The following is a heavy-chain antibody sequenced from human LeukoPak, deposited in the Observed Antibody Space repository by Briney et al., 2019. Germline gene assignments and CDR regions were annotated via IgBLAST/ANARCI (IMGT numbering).Heavy chain of an antibody. J-gene: IGHJ4*02. CDR2: ISGSGGST. Sequence: GGSLRLSCAASGFTFSSYAMSWVRQAPGKGLEWVSAISGSGGSTYYADSVKGRFTISRDNSKNTLYLQMNSLRAEDTAVYYCAKIGSEGHYDFWSGERNLKYYFDYWGQGTLVTVSS. V-gene: IGHV3-23*01. CDR3: AKIGSEGHYDFWSGERNLKYYFDY. CDR1: GFTFSSYA. D-gene: IGHD3-3*01.